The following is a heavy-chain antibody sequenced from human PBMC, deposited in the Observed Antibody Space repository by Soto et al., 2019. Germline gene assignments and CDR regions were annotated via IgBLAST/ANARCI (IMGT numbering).Heavy chain of an antibody. Sequence: SVKVSCKASGGTFSSYAISWVRQAPGQGLEWMGGIIPIFGTANYAQKFQGRVTITADKSTSTAYMELSSLRSEDTAVYYCAHTGVRGAGFDPWGQGTLVTVSS. CDR1: GGTFSSYA. J-gene: IGHJ5*02. V-gene: IGHV1-69*06. CDR2: IIPIFGTA. CDR3: AHTGVRGAGFDP. D-gene: IGHD2-15*01.